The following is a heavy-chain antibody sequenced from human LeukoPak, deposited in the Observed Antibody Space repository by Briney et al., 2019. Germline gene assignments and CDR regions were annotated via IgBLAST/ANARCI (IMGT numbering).Heavy chain of an antibody. D-gene: IGHD1-26*01. CDR2: IYYSGST. CDR1: GGSISSYY. J-gene: IGHJ4*02. CDR3: TTGGIYSLDY. V-gene: IGHV4-59*01. Sequence: SETLSLTCTVSGGSISSYYWSWIRQPPGKGLEWIGYIYYSGSTNYSPSLKSRVTISIDTSKNKFSLKMSSVTAADTAVYYCTTGGIYSLDYWGQGTLVTVSS.